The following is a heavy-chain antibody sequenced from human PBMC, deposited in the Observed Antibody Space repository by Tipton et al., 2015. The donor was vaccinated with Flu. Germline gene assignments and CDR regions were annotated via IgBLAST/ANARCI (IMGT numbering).Heavy chain of an antibody. V-gene: IGHV4-34*01. D-gene: IGHD3-3*01. CDR1: GGSFSTYY. Sequence: GLVKPSETLSLTCAVHGGSFSTYYWSWIRQPPGKGLEWIGEINHSGGTNYNSSLKSRVTISLDTSKNQFSLKLSSVTAADTAVYYCARASFSYDFWSDDNPSYYYVMDVWGQGTTVTVSS. CDR2: INHSGGT. J-gene: IGHJ6*02. CDR3: ARASFSYDFWSDDNPSYYYVMDV.